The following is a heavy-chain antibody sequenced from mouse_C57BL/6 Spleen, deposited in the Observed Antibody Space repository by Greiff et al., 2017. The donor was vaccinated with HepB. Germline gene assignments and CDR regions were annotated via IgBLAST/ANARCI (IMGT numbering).Heavy chain of an antibody. J-gene: IGHJ1*03. CDR3: ARWYGSSGGYFDV. D-gene: IGHD1-1*01. V-gene: IGHV1-50*01. Sequence: QVQLQQSGAELVKPGASVKLSCKASGYTFTSYWMQWVKQRPGQGLEWIGEIDPSDSYTNYNQKFKGKATLTVDTSSSTAYMQLSSLTSEDSAVYYCARWYGSSGGYFDVWGTGTTVTVSS. CDR1: GYTFTSYW. CDR2: IDPSDSYT.